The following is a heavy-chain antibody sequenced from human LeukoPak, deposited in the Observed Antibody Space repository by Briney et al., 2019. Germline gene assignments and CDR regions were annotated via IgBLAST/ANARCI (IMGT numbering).Heavy chain of an antibody. Sequence: ASEKVSCKASGYTFTSYGISWVRQAPGQGLEWMGWISAYNGNTNYAQKLQGRVTMTTDTSTSTAYMELRSLRSDDTAVYYCARCPSDFWSGYYTGRVLDWFDPWGQGTLVTVSS. D-gene: IGHD3-3*01. V-gene: IGHV1-18*01. J-gene: IGHJ5*02. CDR2: ISAYNGNT. CDR1: GYTFTSYG. CDR3: ARCPSDFWSGYYTGRVLDWFDP.